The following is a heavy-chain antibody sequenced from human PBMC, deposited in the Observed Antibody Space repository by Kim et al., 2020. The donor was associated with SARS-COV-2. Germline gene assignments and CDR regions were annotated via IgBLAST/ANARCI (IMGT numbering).Heavy chain of an antibody. Sequence: PSLKMRVTMSVDTAKNQFSLRLSSVTAADTAVYYCARGGYYGSGNPDFDYWGQGTLVTVSS. D-gene: IGHD3-10*01. J-gene: IGHJ4*02. V-gene: IGHV4-59*09. CDR3: ARGGYYGSGNPDFDY.